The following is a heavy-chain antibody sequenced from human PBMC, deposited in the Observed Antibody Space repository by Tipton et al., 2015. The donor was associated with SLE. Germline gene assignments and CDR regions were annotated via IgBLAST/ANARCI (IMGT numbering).Heavy chain of an antibody. J-gene: IGHJ3*02. CDR3: ARDRYSNGGFDAFDI. CDR2: IYTSVTS. CDR1: GDSISSHY. V-gene: IGHV4-4*07. Sequence: TLSLTCSVSGDSISSHYLSWIRQPAVKGLEWIGRIYTSVTSNYSPSRRSRVTLSVDMSKNQVSLRLTSVTAADTAVYYCARDRYSNGGFDAFDIWGQGIMVTVSS. D-gene: IGHD4-11*01.